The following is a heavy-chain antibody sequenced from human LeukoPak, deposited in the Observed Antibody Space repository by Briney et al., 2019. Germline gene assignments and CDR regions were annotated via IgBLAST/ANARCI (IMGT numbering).Heavy chain of an antibody. CDR1: GFTFSSYG. CDR3: ARDFDCGGDCYSPIDY. Sequence: PGGSLRLSCAASGFTFSSYGMSWVRQAPGKGLEWVSSISNSGGSTYHADSVKGRFTISRDNSKNTLYLQMNSLRAEDTAVYYCARDFDCGGDCYSPIDYWGQGTLVTVSS. CDR2: ISNSGGST. D-gene: IGHD2-21*02. J-gene: IGHJ4*02. V-gene: IGHV3-23*01.